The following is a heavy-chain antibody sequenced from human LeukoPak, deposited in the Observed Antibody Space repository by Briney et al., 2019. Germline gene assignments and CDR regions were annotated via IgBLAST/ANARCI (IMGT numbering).Heavy chain of an antibody. CDR1: GFTFSNYG. CDR2: IRYDGSNK. Sequence: GRSLRLSCAASGFTFSNYGMHWVRQAPGKGLEWVAFIRYDGSNKYYADSVKGRFTISRDNSKNTLYLQMNSLRAEDTAVYYCAKGFPTVTKWYFDYWGQGTLVTVSS. D-gene: IGHD4-11*01. V-gene: IGHV3-30*02. CDR3: AKGFPTVTKWYFDY. J-gene: IGHJ4*02.